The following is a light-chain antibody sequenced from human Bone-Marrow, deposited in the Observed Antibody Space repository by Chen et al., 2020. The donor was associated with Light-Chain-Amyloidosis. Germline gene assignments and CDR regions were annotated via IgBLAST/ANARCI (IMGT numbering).Light chain of an antibody. J-gene: IGKJ4*01. Sequence: EIVLTQSPGTLSLSPGEGANLSCRASQTISSNYLTWYQQKFGQAPRLLIYGSSIRATGIPDRFTGSGSGTDFTRTINSLEPEDFAMYYCQQYGTSPLTFGGGTKVEIK. CDR2: GSS. CDR1: QTISSNY. CDR3: QQYGTSPLT. V-gene: IGKV3-20*01.